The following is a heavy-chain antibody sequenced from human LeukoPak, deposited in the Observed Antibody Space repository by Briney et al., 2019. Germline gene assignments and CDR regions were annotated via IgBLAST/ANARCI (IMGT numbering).Heavy chain of an antibody. D-gene: IGHD2-15*01. V-gene: IGHV3-21*01. CDR1: VLTFSSYS. CDR2: ISGSRSYI. CDR3: AVEYCSSDNCTDY. J-gene: IGHJ4*01. Sequence: GGSLRLSCAASVLTFSSYSMNWGREVPGKGLEWVSYISGSRSYIYYADSVTGRLTTSRDNAKTSVWMAMNSRRAQDTAVYDCAVEYCSSDNCTDYWGQGTMVTVSS.